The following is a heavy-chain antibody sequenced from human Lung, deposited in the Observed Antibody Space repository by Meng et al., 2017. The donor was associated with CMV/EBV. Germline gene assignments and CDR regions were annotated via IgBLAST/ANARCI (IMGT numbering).Heavy chain of an antibody. CDR2: IRYDGSNK. J-gene: IGHJ6*02. Sequence: GGSLRLXCAASGFTFSSYGMHWVRQAPGKGLEWVAFIRYDGSNKYYADSVKGRFTISRDNSKNTLYLQMNSLRAEDTAVYYCASQDIVVVPAAIRNYYYYGMDVWGQGTTVTVSS. D-gene: IGHD2-2*02. CDR3: ASQDIVVVPAAIRNYYYYGMDV. V-gene: IGHV3-30*02. CDR1: GFTFSSYG.